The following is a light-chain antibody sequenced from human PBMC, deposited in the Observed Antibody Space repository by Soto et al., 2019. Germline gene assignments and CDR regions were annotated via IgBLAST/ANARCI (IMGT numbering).Light chain of an antibody. Sequence: QLVLTQPPSVSGAPGQRVTISCTGSNSNFGSGYDVHWYQQLPGAAPKLLIYGNINRPSGVPDRFSGSKSGTSASLAITGLQAEDEADYYCQSYDNSLSGWVFGGGTQLTVL. J-gene: IGLJ3*02. V-gene: IGLV1-40*01. CDR1: NSNFGSGYD. CDR2: GNI. CDR3: QSYDNSLSGWV.